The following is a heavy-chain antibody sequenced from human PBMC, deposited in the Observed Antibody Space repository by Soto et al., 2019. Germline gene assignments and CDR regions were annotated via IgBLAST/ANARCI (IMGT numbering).Heavy chain of an antibody. D-gene: IGHD3-3*01. CDR1: GFTFSSYS. V-gene: IGHV3-21*01. J-gene: IGHJ4*02. Sequence: GGSLRLSCAASGFTFSSYSMNWVRQAPGKGLEWVSSISSSSSYIYYADSVKGRFTISRDNAKNSLYLQMNSLRAEDTAVYYCARYPLGSGRPIDYWGQGTLVTVSS. CDR2: ISSSSSYI. CDR3: ARYPLGSGRPIDY.